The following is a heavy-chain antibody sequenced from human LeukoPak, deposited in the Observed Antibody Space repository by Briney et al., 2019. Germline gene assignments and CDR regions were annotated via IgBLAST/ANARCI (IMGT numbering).Heavy chain of an antibody. D-gene: IGHD3-10*01. J-gene: IGHJ5*02. CDR2: IYYSGST. CDR1: GGSISSSSYY. V-gene: IGHV4-39*07. Sequence: SETLSLTCTVSGGSISSSSYYWGWIRQPPGKGLEWIGSIYYSGSTYYNPSLKSRVTISVDTSKNQFSLKLSSVTAADTAVYYCARVLLSSGSYYNSHNWFDPWGQGTLVTVSS. CDR3: ARVLLSSGSYYNSHNWFDP.